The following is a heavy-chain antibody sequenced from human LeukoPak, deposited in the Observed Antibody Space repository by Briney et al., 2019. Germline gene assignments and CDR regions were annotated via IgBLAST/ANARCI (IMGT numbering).Heavy chain of an antibody. V-gene: IGHV3-30*09. CDR1: GFSFTNYN. CDR2: ISYDGSNE. D-gene: IGHD1-26*01. Sequence: GKSLRLSCAASGFSFTNYNIHWLRQYPGRGLEWVAIISYDGSNEYYADSVEGRFVISRDNSKNTVYLQMNSLRLGDTALYYCARRSTTPHGTFDFWGRGTQVTVSS. J-gene: IGHJ4*02. CDR3: ARRSTTPHGTFDF.